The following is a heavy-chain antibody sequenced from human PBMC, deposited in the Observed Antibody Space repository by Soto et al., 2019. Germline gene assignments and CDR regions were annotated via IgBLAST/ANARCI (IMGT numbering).Heavy chain of an antibody. J-gene: IGHJ6*02. Sequence: GGSLRLSCAASGFTVSSNYMSWVRQAPGKGLEWVSVIYSGGSTYYADSVKGRFTISRDNSKNTLYLQMNSLRAEDTAVYYCARGYSSSWYGHYYYGMDVWGQGPTVTVSS. CDR2: IYSGGST. V-gene: IGHV3-53*01. D-gene: IGHD6-13*01. CDR3: ARGYSSSWYGHYYYGMDV. CDR1: GFTVSSNY.